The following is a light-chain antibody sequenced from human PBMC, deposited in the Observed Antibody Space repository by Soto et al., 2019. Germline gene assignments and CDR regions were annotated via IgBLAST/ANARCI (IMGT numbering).Light chain of an antibody. Sequence: VMTHSPATLSVYPGERATLSCRASQSVSSNLAWYQQKPGQAPRLLIYGASTRATGIPARFSGSGSGTEFTLTISSLQSEDFAVYYCQQYNNWPWTFGHGTNVDI. CDR1: QSVSSN. V-gene: IGKV3-15*01. CDR2: GAS. CDR3: QQYNNWPWT. J-gene: IGKJ1*01.